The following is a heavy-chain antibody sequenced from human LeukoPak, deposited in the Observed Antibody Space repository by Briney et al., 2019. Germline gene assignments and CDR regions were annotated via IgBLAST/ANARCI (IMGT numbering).Heavy chain of an antibody. CDR3: ARHPSSSFDLF. Sequence: SETLSLTCTVSGGPISSSSFFWGWIRQPPGKGLELIGSIYYSGSTYYNPSLKSRVTISLDTSKNQFSLKLSSVTAADTAVYYCARHPSSSFDLFWGQGTLVTVSS. V-gene: IGHV4-39*01. J-gene: IGHJ4*02. D-gene: IGHD6-6*01. CDR1: GGPISSSSFF. CDR2: IYYSGST.